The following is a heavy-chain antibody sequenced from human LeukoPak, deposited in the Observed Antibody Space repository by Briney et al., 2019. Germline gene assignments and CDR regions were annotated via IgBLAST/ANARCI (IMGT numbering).Heavy chain of an antibody. V-gene: IGHV3-7*05. D-gene: IGHD6-6*01. Sequence: GGALRLSCAASGFTFSSYWMSWVRQAPGKGLEGVAKIQQDGSKEVFIDSVKCRLTIYRDHAKDSLFLQMNTLRDDDTAVYYCARDPYSSTWSYGMDVWGQGTTVTVSS. CDR2: IQQDGSKE. J-gene: IGHJ6*02. CDR3: ARDPYSSTWSYGMDV. CDR1: GFTFSSYW.